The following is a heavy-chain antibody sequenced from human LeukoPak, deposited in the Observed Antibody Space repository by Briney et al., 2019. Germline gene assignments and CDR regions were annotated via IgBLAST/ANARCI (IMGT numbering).Heavy chain of an antibody. V-gene: IGHV3-48*02. CDR1: GFAFSGYS. J-gene: IGHJ4*02. CDR3: ARDKGARGVFDY. D-gene: IGHD1-26*01. Sequence: GGSLRVSCAASGFAFSGYSMNWVRPAPGKGLEWVSSITSSSTTLYYADSLKGQCPISRDNAENSLSLQMDSRRDEDAAVYYSARDKGARGVFDYWGQGTLVTVSS. CDR2: ITSSSTTL.